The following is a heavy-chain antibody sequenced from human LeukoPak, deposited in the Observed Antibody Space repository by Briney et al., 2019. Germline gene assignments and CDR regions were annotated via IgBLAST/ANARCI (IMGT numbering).Heavy chain of an antibody. J-gene: IGHJ4*02. CDR3: ARPRGCNSGRCNNFDY. D-gene: IGHD2-8*01. CDR1: GFNFGGFS. V-gene: IGHV3-7*01. Sequence: SGGSLRLSCAASGFNFGGFSMSWVRQAPGKGLERVTHMNEYGGDIFYVDSVKDRFTISRDNAKNLLYLQMNNLRAEDTAVYFCARPRGCNSGRCNNFDYWGQGTLVTVSS. CDR2: MNEYGGDI.